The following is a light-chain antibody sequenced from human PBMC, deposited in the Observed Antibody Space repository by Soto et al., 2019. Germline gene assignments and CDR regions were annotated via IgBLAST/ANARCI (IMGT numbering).Light chain of an antibody. Sequence: ENVLTQSPDTLSLSPGESAALSCRASQSVRRNSLAWYQQKRGQAPRVLIYDASTRATGIPDRFSGSGSGTDFTLTISRLEPEDFAVYYCQQYGSSPKTFGQGTKVDIK. CDR1: QSVRRNS. V-gene: IGKV3-20*01. CDR3: QQYGSSPKT. CDR2: DAS. J-gene: IGKJ1*01.